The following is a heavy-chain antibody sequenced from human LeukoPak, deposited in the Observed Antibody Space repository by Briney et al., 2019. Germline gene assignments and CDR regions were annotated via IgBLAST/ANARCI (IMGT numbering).Heavy chain of an antibody. CDR2: INHSGST. D-gene: IGHD6-13*01. Sequence: PSETLSLTCAVYGGSFSGYYWSWIRQPPGKGLEWIGEINHSGSTNYNPSLKSRVTISVDTSKNQFSLKLSSVTAADTAVYYCARGGRAAAGWFDPWGQGTLVTVSS. CDR3: ARGGRAAAGWFDP. J-gene: IGHJ5*02. CDR1: GGSFSGYY. V-gene: IGHV4-34*01.